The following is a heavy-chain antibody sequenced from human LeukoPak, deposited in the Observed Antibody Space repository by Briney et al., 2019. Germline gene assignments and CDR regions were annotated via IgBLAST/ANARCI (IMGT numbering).Heavy chain of an antibody. CDR3: ARNRALWSGYYNGGDY. D-gene: IGHD3-3*01. J-gene: IGHJ4*02. CDR2: IYYSGST. Sequence: PSENLSFTCTVSGGSISSSSYYWGWIRQPPGKGLEWIGSIYYSGSTYYNPSLKSRVTISVDTSKNQFSLKLSSVTAADTAVYYCARNRALWSGYYNGGDYWGQGTLVTVSS. V-gene: IGHV4-39*01. CDR1: GGSISSSSYY.